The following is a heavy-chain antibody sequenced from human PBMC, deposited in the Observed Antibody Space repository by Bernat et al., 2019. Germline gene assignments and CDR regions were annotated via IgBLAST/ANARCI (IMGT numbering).Heavy chain of an antibody. J-gene: IGHJ6*02. Sequence: QLQLQESGPGLVKPSETLSLTCTVSGGAISSSTYYWGWIRQPPGKGLEWIGRIYYSGSTYYNPSLKSRVTISVDTSKNQFSLKLSSVTAADTAVYYGARHRAVARVYFYGMDVWGQGTTVTVSS. CDR3: ARHRAVARVYFYGMDV. D-gene: IGHD6-19*01. V-gene: IGHV4-39*01. CDR2: IYYSGST. CDR1: GGAISSSTYY.